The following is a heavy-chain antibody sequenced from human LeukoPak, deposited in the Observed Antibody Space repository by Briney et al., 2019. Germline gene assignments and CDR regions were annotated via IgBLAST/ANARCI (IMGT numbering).Heavy chain of an antibody. V-gene: IGHV3-23*01. J-gene: IGHJ4*02. CDR1: GFTFSSYA. CDR2: ISGSGGST. D-gene: IGHD6-13*01. CDR3: AKPRESIAAAGSYFDY. Sequence: GGSLRLSCAASGFTFSSYAMSWVRQAPGKGLEWVSAISGSGGSTYYADSVKGRFTISRDNSKNTLYLQMNSLRAEDTAVYYCAKPRESIAAAGSYFDYWGQGTLVTVSS.